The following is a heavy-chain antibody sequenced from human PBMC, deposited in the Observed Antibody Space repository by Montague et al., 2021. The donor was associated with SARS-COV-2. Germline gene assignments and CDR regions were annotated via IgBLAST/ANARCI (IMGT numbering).Heavy chain of an antibody. CDR2: ISSSGSTT. D-gene: IGHD3-9*01. CDR3: ARDCAYYDILTGYSPKGGFDY. V-gene: IGHV3-48*03. CDR1: GFTFSSYE. Sequence: SLRLSCAASGFTFSSYEMNWVRQAPGKGLEWVSYISSSGSTTYYADSVKGRFTISRDNAKNSLYLQMNSLRAEDTAVYYCARDCAYYDILTGYSPKGGFDYWGQGTLVTVSS. J-gene: IGHJ4*02.